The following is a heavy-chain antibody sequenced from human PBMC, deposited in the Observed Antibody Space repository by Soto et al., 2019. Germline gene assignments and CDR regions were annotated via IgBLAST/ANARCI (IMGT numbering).Heavy chain of an antibody. J-gene: IGHJ5*02. CDR2: IHYTGYT. Sequence: SQTLSLRRNVFTEPFNNYCWTWLRQSKGTRLEWIAYIHYTGYTECNPSLKSRVTLSIDTSKKQFSLELRSVTPADTAVYYCVRFYDSGAYYFGGVFDPWGQGVLVAVSS. D-gene: IGHD3-22*01. CDR3: VRFYDSGAYYFGGVFDP. CDR1: TEPFNNYC. V-gene: IGHV4-59*03.